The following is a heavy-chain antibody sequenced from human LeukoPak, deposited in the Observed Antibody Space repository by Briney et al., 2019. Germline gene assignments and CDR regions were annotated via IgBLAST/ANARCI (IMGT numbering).Heavy chain of an antibody. CDR2: ISHSGGT. CDR3: ARAGSSGYYFGP. Sequence: SETLSLTCAVSGGSISSGDYSWSWIRQPPGKGLEWIGYISHSGGTYYKSSLKSRVTISVDRSKNQFSLKLSSVTAADTAVYYCARAGSSGYYFGPWGQGTLVTVSS. V-gene: IGHV4-30-2*01. D-gene: IGHD3-22*01. CDR1: GGSISSGDYS. J-gene: IGHJ5*02.